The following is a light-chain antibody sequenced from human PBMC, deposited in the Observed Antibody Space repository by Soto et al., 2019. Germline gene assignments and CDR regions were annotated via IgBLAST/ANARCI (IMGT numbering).Light chain of an antibody. V-gene: IGLV2-14*01. CDR3: SSYTSSSTPYV. CDR2: EVS. J-gene: IGLJ1*01. Sequence: QSVLTQPASVSGSPGQSITISCTGTSSDVGGYNYVSWYQQHPGKAPKLMIYEVSNRPSGVSNRFSGSKSGNTASLTISGLQAEDEAHYYCSSYTSSSTPYVFVTGTKLTVL. CDR1: SSDVGGYNY.